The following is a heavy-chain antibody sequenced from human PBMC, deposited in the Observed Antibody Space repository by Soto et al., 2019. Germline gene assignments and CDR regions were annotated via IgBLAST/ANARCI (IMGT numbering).Heavy chain of an antibody. CDR2: INPSGGST. J-gene: IGHJ5*02. V-gene: IGHV1-46*01. D-gene: IGHD6-13*01. CDR3: ARDGGYSSTLFDP. CDR1: GYTFTSYY. Sequence: ASVKVSCKASGYTFTSYYMHWVRQAPGQGLEWMGIINPSGGSTNYAQKFQGRVTITADESTSTAYMELSSLRSEDTAVYYCARDGGYSSTLFDPWGQGTLVTVSS.